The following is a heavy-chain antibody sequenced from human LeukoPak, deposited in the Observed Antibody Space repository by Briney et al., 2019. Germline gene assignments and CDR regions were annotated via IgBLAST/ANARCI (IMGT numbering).Heavy chain of an antibody. Sequence: ASVNVSFQSSGYTFTSYGISWVRQPPGQGLAWMGWISAYNGNTNYAQKLQGRVTMTTDTSTSTAYVELRSLRSDDTAVYYCARVRDGELWLNYWGQGTLVTVSS. CDR3: ARVRDGELWLNY. V-gene: IGHV1-18*01. J-gene: IGHJ4*02. CDR1: GYTFTSYG. CDR2: ISAYNGNT. D-gene: IGHD5-18*01.